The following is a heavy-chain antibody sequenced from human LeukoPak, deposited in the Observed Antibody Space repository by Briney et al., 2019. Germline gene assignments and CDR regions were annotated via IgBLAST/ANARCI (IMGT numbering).Heavy chain of an antibody. CDR3: ARVLAVAGAHFDY. V-gene: IGHV4-59*01. Sequence: SETLSPTCTVSGGSISSYYWSWIRQPPGKGLEWIGYIYYSGSTNYNPSLKSRVTISVDTSKNQFSLKLSSVTAADTAVYYCARVLAVAGAHFDYWGQGTLATVSS. J-gene: IGHJ4*02. CDR2: IYYSGST. D-gene: IGHD6-19*01. CDR1: GGSISSYY.